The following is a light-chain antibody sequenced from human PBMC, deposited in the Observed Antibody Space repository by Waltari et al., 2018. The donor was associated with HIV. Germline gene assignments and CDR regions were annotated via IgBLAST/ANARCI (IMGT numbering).Light chain of an antibody. J-gene: IGLJ3*02. CDR3: SSYAGNNNWV. Sequence: QSVLTQPPSASGTPGQRVTISCSGARSDIGRNYVYWYQQLPGTAPKLLIYRNNQRPSGVPDRFSASKSGNTASLTVSGLQAEDEADYYCSSYAGNNNWVFGGGTKLTVL. CDR2: RNN. V-gene: IGLV1-47*01. CDR1: RSDIGRNY.